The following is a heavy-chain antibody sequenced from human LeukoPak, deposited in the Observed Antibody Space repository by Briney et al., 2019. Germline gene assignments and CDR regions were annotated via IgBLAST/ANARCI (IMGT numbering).Heavy chain of an antibody. V-gene: IGHV6-1*01. Sequence: SQTLSLTCAISGDSVSGNGVVWNWVRQSPSRGLEWLGRTYYRSKWYYDYSSSVRSRITINPDTSKNQFSLQLNYVTPDDTAVYFCARESTPPGQLGIFDFWGQGTLVTVSS. CDR2: TYYRSKWYY. D-gene: IGHD7-27*01. CDR1: GDSVSGNGVV. CDR3: ARESTPPGQLGIFDF. J-gene: IGHJ4*02.